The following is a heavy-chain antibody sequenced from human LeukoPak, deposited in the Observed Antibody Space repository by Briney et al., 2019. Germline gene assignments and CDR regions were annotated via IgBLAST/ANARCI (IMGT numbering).Heavy chain of an antibody. CDR1: GFTFSSNS. V-gene: IGHV3-21*01. CDR2: ISSSSSYI. J-gene: IGHJ4*02. CDR3: ARMGIAVAGINFAQIDY. D-gene: IGHD6-19*01. Sequence: PGGSLRLSWAASGFTFSSNSMNWVRQAPGKGLEWVSSISSSSSYIYYADSVKGRFTISRDNAKNSLYLQMNSLRAEDTAVYYCARMGIAVAGINFAQIDYWGQGTLVTVSS.